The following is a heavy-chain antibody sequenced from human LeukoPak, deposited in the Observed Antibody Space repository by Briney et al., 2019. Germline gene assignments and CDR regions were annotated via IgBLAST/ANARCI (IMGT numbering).Heavy chain of an antibody. J-gene: IGHJ3*02. CDR1: GYTFTSYG. V-gene: IGHV1-18*01. CDR3: LHSSGFI. CDR2: ISAYNGNT. Sequence: GASVKVSCKASGYTFTSYGISWVRQAPGQGLEWMGWISAYNGNTNYAQKFQGRVTMTRDTSISTAYMELSRLRSDDTAVYYCLHSSGFIWGQGTMVTVSS. D-gene: IGHD3-22*01.